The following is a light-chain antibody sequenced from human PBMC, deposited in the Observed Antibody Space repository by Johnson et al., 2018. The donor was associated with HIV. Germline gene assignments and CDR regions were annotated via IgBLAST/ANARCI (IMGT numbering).Light chain of an antibody. CDR2: END. V-gene: IGLV1-51*02. J-gene: IGLJ1*01. CDR1: SSDMGNYA. Sequence: QSVLTKPPSVSAAPGQKVTISCSGSSSDMGNYAVSWYQQLPGTAPKLLIYENDKRPSGIPDRFSASKSGTSATLAITGLQTGDEADYYCGTWDSSLSAHYVFGTGTKVTVL. CDR3: GTWDSSLSAHYV.